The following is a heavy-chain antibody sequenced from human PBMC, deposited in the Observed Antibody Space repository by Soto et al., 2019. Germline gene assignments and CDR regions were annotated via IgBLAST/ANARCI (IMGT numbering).Heavy chain of an antibody. CDR2: IIPILGIA. J-gene: IGHJ6*02. D-gene: IGHD6-19*01. CDR1: GGTFSSYT. V-gene: IGHV1-69*02. CDR3: ARTTAVAGTGGRYYYYYGMDV. Sequence: SVKVSCKASGGTFSSYTISWVRQAPGQGLEWMGRIIPILGIANYAQKFQGRVTITADKSTSTAYMELSSLRSEVTAVYYCARTTAVAGTGGRYYYYYGMDVWGQGTTVTV.